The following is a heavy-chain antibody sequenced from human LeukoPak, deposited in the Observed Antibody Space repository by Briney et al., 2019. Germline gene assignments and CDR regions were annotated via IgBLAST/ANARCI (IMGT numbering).Heavy chain of an antibody. CDR1: GDSISSSY. V-gene: IGHV4-59*01. D-gene: IGHD5-18*01. J-gene: IGHJ5*02. Sequence: KPSETLSLTCTVSGDSISSSYWSWIRHPPGKGLEWIGYISYSGSTSSNPSLRSRVTISVDTSKNQFSLRLTSVTAADTAMYYCARGGQLNWFDPWGQGTLVTVSS. CDR3: ARGGQLNWFDP. CDR2: ISYSGST.